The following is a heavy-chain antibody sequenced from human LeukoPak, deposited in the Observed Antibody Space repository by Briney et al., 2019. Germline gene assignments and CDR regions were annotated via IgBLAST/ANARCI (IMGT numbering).Heavy chain of an antibody. CDR1: GYTFTSYA. CDR2: INAGNGNT. CDR3: ARSLTGINNWFDP. J-gene: IGHJ5*02. V-gene: IGHV1-3*03. Sequence: GASVTVSRKASGYTFTSYAMHWVRQAPGQRLEWMGWINAGNGNTKYSQEFQGRVTITRDTSASTAYMELSSLRSEDMAVYYCARSLTGINNWFDPWGQGTLVTVSS. D-gene: IGHD7-27*01.